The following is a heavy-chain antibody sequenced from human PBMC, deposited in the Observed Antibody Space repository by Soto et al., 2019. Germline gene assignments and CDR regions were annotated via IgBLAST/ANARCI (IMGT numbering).Heavy chain of an antibody. J-gene: IGHJ4*02. CDR1: GFNFNKYW. V-gene: IGHV3-74*01. D-gene: IGHD3-16*01. CDR3: VRYYEYYFEY. CDR2: INIEGSST. Sequence: GGSLRLSCAASGFNFNKYWMHWVRQAPGKGLVWVSRINIEGSSTSYADSVKGRFTISRDNAKNTLYLQMNSLRVEDAAVYYCVRYYEYYFEYWGQGTPVTVSS.